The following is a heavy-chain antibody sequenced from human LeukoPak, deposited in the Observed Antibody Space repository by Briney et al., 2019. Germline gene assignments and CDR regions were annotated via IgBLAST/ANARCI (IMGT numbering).Heavy chain of an antibody. CDR1: GGSISSGGYY. Sequence: PSQTLSLTCTVSGGSISSGGYYWSWIRQHPGKGLEWIGYIYYSGSTYYNPSLKSRVTIPVDTSKNQFSLKLSSVTAADTAVYYCARGDNWNYDYWGQGTLVTVSS. J-gene: IGHJ4*02. CDR2: IYYSGST. D-gene: IGHD1-20*01. CDR3: ARGDNWNYDY. V-gene: IGHV4-31*03.